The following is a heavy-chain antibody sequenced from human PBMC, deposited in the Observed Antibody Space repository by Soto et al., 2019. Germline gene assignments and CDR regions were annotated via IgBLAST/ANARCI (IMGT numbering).Heavy chain of an antibody. CDR2: ISGSGGSP. D-gene: IGHD2-8*02. J-gene: IGHJ4*01. V-gene: IGHV3-23*01. CDR3: AKARCTGDTCFVPDY. CDR1: GFSFSSYT. Sequence: PGGSLRLSCAASGFSFSSYTMAWVRQAPGKGLEWVSSISGSGGSPSYADSVQGRFIISRDNPRNTVSLQMNRLRAEDTATYYCAKARCTGDTCFVPDYWGNGRPVPVDS.